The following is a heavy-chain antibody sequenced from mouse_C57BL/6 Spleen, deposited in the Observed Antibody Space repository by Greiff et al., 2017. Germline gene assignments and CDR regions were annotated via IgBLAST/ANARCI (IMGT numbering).Heavy chain of an antibody. Sequence: EVQLQQSGTVLARPGASVKMSCKTSGYTFTSYWMHWVKQRPGQGLEWIGAIYPGNSDTSYNQKFKGKAKLTAVTSASTAYMELSSLTNEDSAVYYCTRGSYDYWFAYWGQGTLVTVSA. CDR2: IYPGNSDT. V-gene: IGHV1-5*01. CDR3: TRGSYDYWFAY. D-gene: IGHD2-4*01. J-gene: IGHJ3*01. CDR1: GYTFTSYW.